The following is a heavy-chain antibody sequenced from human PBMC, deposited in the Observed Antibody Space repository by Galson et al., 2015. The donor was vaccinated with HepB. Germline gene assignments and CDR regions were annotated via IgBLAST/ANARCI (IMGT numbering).Heavy chain of an antibody. CDR3: ARGTTVTMGGGPRFFDY. J-gene: IGHJ4*02. Sequence: SLRLSCAASGFTFSSYAMSWVRQAPGKGLEWVSAISGSGGSTYYADSVKGRFTISRDNSKNTLYLQMNSLRAEDTAVYYCARGTTVTMGGGPRFFDYWGQGTLVTVSS. V-gene: IGHV3-23*01. D-gene: IGHD4-17*01. CDR1: GFTFSSYA. CDR2: ISGSGGST.